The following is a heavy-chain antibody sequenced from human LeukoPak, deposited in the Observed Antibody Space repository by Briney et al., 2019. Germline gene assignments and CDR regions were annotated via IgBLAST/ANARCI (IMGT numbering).Heavy chain of an antibody. J-gene: IGHJ3*02. CDR1: GGSISSGSYY. Sequence: PSETLSLTCTVSGGSISSGSYYWSWIRQPAGKGLEWIGRIYTSGSTNYNPSLKSRVTISVDTSKNQFSLKLSSVTAADTAVYYCARGSIVGATLDAFDIWGQGTMVTVSS. D-gene: IGHD1-26*01. CDR3: ARGSIVGATLDAFDI. CDR2: IYTSGST. V-gene: IGHV4-61*02.